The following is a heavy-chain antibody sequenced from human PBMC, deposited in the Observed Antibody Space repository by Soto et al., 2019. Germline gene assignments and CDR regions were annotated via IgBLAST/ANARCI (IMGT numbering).Heavy chain of an antibody. CDR2: ISWNSGSI. J-gene: IGHJ3*02. CDR3: AKDIWKYQLLLIGGAFDI. V-gene: IGHV3-9*01. CDR1: GFTFDDYA. Sequence: GGSLRLSCAASGFTFDDYAMHWVRQTPGKGLEWVSGISWNSGSIGYADSVKGRFTISRDNAKNSLYLQMNSLRAEDTAWYYCAKDIWKYQLLLIGGAFDIWGQGTMVTVSS. D-gene: IGHD2-2*01.